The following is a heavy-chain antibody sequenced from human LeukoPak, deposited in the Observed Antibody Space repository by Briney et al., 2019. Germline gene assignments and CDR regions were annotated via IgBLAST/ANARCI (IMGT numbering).Heavy chain of an antibody. J-gene: IGHJ4*02. CDR2: LFASGYS. CDR3: AAKGNGYTGIYLFAH. CDR1: GFTFSSYA. D-gene: IGHD1-26*01. V-gene: IGHV3-66*01. Sequence: GGSLRLSCAASGFTFSSYAMSWVRQAPGKGLEWVSTLFASGYSTYADSVKGRFTISRDNSKNTLDLQMNSLRAEDTAVYCCAAKGNGYTGIYLFAHWGQGTLVTVSS.